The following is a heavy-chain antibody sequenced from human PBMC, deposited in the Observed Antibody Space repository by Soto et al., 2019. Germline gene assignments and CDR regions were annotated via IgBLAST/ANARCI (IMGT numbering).Heavy chain of an antibody. CDR3: ARSTVTTHFDY. V-gene: IGHV4-31*03. Sequence: SETLSLTCTVSGGSISSGGYYWSWIRQHPGKGLEWIGYIYYSGSTDYNPSLKSRVTISVDTSKNQFTLKLSSVTAADTAVYYCARSTVTTHFDYWGQGTLVTVSS. D-gene: IGHD4-17*01. CDR2: IYYSGST. J-gene: IGHJ4*02. CDR1: GGSISSGGYY.